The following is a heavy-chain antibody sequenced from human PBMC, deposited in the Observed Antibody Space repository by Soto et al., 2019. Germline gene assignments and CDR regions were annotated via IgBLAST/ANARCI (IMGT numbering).Heavy chain of an antibody. CDR1: GFTVSSNY. D-gene: IGHD5-12*01. J-gene: IGHJ6*03. CDR3: ATRRDSGYDWDYYMDV. V-gene: IGHV3-53*04. Sequence: GGSLRLSCAASGFTVSSNYMSWVRQAPGKGLEWVSVIYIGGSTYYGDSVKGRFTISRHNSKNTLYLQLNSLRAEDTAVYYCATRRDSGYDWDYYMDVWGKGTTVTVSS. CDR2: IYIGGST.